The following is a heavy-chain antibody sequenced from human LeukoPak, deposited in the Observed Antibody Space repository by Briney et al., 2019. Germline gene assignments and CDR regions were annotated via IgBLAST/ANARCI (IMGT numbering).Heavy chain of an antibody. V-gene: IGHV1-46*03. J-gene: IGHJ4*02. CDR1: GYTFTSYY. CDR3: ARRVVPASLGVFFDY. D-gene: IGHD2-2*01. Sequence: ASVKVSCKASGYTFTSYYMHWVRQAPGQGLEWMGIINPSGGSTSYAQKFQGRVTMTRDTSTSTVYMELSSLRSEDTAVYYCARRVVPASLGVFFDYWGQGTPVTVSS. CDR2: INPSGGST.